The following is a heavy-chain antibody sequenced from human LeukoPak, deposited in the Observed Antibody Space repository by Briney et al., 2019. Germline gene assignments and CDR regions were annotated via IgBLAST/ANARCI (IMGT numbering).Heavy chain of an antibody. D-gene: IGHD3-22*01. Sequence: GGSLRLSCAASGFTVSSNYMSWVRQAPGKGLEWVSVIYSGGSTYYADSVKGRFTISRDNSKNTLYLQMNSLRAEDTAVYYCARDLRYYYDSSGHLDWGQGTLVTVSS. CDR3: ARDLRYYYDSSGHLD. V-gene: IGHV3-53*01. CDR1: GFTVSSNY. CDR2: IYSGGST. J-gene: IGHJ4*02.